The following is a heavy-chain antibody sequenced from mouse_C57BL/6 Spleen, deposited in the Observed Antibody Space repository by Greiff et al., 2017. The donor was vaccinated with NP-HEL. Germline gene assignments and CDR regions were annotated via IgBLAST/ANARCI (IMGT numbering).Heavy chain of an antibody. Sequence: EVKVVESGPELVKPGASVKMSCKASGYTFTDYNMHWVKQSHGKSLEWIGYINPNNGGTSYNQKFKGKATLTVNKSSSTAYMELRSLTSEDSAVYYCARWRELGDYFDYWGQGTTLTVSS. V-gene: IGHV1-22*01. D-gene: IGHD4-1*01. CDR2: INPNNGGT. J-gene: IGHJ2*01. CDR3: ARWRELGDYFDY. CDR1: GYTFTDYN.